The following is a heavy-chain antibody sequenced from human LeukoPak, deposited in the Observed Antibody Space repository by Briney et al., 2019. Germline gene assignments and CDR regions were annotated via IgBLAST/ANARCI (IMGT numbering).Heavy chain of an antibody. J-gene: IGHJ6*04. Sequence: GGSLRLSCAASGFTFCSYDMNWVRQAPGKGLEWVSYISSSGRTIYYADSVKGRFTISRDNAKNSLYLQMNSLRAEDTAVYYCAELGITMIGGVWGKGTTVTISS. CDR1: GFTFCSYD. CDR3: AELGITMIGGV. D-gene: IGHD3-10*02. V-gene: IGHV3-48*03. CDR2: ISSSGRTI.